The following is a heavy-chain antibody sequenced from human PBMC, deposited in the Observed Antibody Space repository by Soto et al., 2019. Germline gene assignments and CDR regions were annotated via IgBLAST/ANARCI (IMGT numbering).Heavy chain of an antibody. CDR1: GGTFSSYA. J-gene: IGHJ3*02. Sequence: QVQLVQSGAEVKKPGSSVKVSCKASGGTFSSYAISWVRQAPGQGLEWMGGIIPIFGTANYAQKFQGRVTXXAXEXXSTAYMELSSLRSEDTAVYYCASGVAPSLADAFDIWGQGTMVTVSS. D-gene: IGHD3-3*01. CDR2: IIPIFGTA. CDR3: ASGVAPSLADAFDI. V-gene: IGHV1-69*12.